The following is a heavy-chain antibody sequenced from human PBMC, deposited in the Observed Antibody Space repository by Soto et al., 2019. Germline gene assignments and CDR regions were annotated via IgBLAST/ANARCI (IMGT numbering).Heavy chain of an antibody. CDR1: GGSISSGGYY. CDR2: IYYSGST. Sequence: QVQLQESGPGLVKPSQTLSLTCTVSGGSISSGGYYWSWIRQHPGKGLEWIGYIYYSGSTYYNPSLTSRVTLSVDTCKIQFSLKLSSVTAADTAVYYCARELGSGTGYFDYWGQGTLVTVSS. V-gene: IGHV4-31*03. D-gene: IGHD2-2*01. CDR3: ARELGSGTGYFDY. J-gene: IGHJ4*02.